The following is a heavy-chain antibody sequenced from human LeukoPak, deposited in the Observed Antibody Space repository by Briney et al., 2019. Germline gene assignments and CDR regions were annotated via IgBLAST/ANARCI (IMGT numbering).Heavy chain of an antibody. CDR1: GYSFTSYW. J-gene: IGHJ6*02. CDR2: IYPGDSDT. V-gene: IGHV5-51*01. CDR3: AGATFDFTDGMDG. Sequence: GESLEISCKGSGYSFTSYWIGWVRQMPGKGLEWMGIIYPGDSDTRYSPSFQGQVTISADKSISTAYLQWSSLKASDTAMFYGAGATFDFTDGMDGWGQGTTVTVSS. D-gene: IGHD3-3*01.